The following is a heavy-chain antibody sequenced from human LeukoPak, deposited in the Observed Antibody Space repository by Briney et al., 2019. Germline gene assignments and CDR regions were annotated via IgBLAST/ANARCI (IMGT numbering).Heavy chain of an antibody. CDR2: IYSDVRE. Sequence: VSGPTLANPTQTLTLTCTFSGFSLTTSVVGVGWFRHPPGKALTWLAIIYSDVREFYSPSLNSRLTITKDTSNNQVVLTMTNMDPVDTATYYCAHRRPPAPAGKDWFDPWGQGTLVSVSS. CDR3: AHRRPPAPAGKDWFDP. D-gene: IGHD6-13*01. CDR1: GFSLTTSVVG. J-gene: IGHJ5*02. V-gene: IGHV2-5*02.